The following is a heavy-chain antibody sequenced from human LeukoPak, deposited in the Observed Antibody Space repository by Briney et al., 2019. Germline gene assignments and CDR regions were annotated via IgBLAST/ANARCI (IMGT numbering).Heavy chain of an antibody. CDR1: GGSISSGDYY. V-gene: IGHV4-30-4*01. D-gene: IGHD6-19*01. CDR2: IYYSGST. J-gene: IGHJ4*02. Sequence: SQTLSLTCTVSGGSISSGDYYWSWIRQPPGKGLEWIGYIYYSGSTYYNPSLKSRVTISVDTSKNQFSLKLSSVTAADTAVYYCARVKGAVAGTRIFDSWGQGTLVTVSS. CDR3: ARVKGAVAGTRIFDS.